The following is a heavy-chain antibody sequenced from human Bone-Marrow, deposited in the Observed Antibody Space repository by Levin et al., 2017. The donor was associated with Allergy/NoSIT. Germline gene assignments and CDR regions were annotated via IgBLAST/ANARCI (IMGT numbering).Heavy chain of an antibody. Sequence: SSQTLSLTCGVSDDSISSSNWWTWVRQPPGKGLEWIGEIYHSGSTNYNPSLKSRVTISVEKSKNQFSLKLSSVTAADTAVYYCARRNVLAPGEDWFDPWGQGTLVTVSS. CDR1: DDSISSSNW. CDR3: ARRNVLAPGEDWFDP. V-gene: IGHV4-4*02. D-gene: IGHD7-27*01. CDR2: IYHSGST. J-gene: IGHJ5*02.